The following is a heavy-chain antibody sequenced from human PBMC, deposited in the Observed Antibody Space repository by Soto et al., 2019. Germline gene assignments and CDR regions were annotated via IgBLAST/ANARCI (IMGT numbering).Heavy chain of an antibody. CDR2: ISWDGGST. V-gene: IGHV3-43*01. Sequence: PGGSLRLSCAASGFTFDDYTMHWVRQAPGKGLEWVSLISWDGGSTYYADSVKGRFTISRDNSKNSLYLQMNSLRTEDTALYYCAKEGRTTEAFSPWGQGTLVTVSS. CDR1: GFTFDDYT. CDR3: AKEGRTTEAFSP. J-gene: IGHJ5*02. D-gene: IGHD1-1*01.